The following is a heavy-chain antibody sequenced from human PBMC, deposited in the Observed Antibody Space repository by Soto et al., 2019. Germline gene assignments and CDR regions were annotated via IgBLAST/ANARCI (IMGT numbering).Heavy chain of an antibody. J-gene: IGHJ5*02. CDR1: GGSFSNDY. CDR3: AIDRYFYDSGGYYRTLDV. V-gene: IGHV4-59*01. CDR2: IFHTAIT. D-gene: IGHD3-22*01. Sequence: QVQLQESGPGLVKPSETLSLSCFISGGSFSNDYWTWIRQSPGKGLEWIGYIFHTAITDYNPSVRSRVTISRDKARNIFSLTLTSVTAADTAVYYCAIDRYFYDSGGYYRTLDVWCQGTLVTVSS.